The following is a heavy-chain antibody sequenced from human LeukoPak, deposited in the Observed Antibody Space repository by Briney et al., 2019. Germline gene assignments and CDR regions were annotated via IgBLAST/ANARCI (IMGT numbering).Heavy chain of an antibody. CDR1: GFTFSDYY. D-gene: IGHD3-16*02. V-gene: IGHV3-11*01. Sequence: GGSLRLSCAASGFTFSDYYMSWIRQAPGKGLEWVSYISSSGSTIYYADSVKGRFTISRDNAKNSLYLQMNSLRAEDTAVYYCARELEYDYVWGSYRYRSDAFDIWGQGTMVTVSS. J-gene: IGHJ3*02. CDR2: ISSSGSTI. CDR3: ARELEYDYVWGSYRYRSDAFDI.